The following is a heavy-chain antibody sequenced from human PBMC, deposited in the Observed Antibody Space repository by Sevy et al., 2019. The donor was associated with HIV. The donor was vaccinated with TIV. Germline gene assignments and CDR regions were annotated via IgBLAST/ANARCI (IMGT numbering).Heavy chain of an antibody. V-gene: IGHV3-7*02. J-gene: IGHJ5*01. CDR2: IKQDGSEK. D-gene: IGHD6-13*01. CDR1: GFSFSNYW. Sequence: GESLKISCAASGFSFSNYWMSWVRQTPGKGLEWVANIKQDGSEKYYVDSVKGRFTVSRDNAQNSLYLQMNTLTAEDTAVYYCARRSPAGTRNWFDSWGQGTLVTVSS. CDR3: ARRSPAGTRNWFDS.